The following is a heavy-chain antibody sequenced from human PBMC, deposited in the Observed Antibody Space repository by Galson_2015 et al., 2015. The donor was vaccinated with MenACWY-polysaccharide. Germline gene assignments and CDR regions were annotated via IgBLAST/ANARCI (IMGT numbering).Heavy chain of an antibody. J-gene: IGHJ5*02. V-gene: IGHV4-38-2*01. CDR2: IFHSGTT. CDR1: DYSIRSGYF. Sequence: SETLSLTCAVSDYSIRSGYFWGWIRQPPGKGLEWIASIFHSGTTYYNPSLKSRVTISVDTSKNQFSLKLSSVTAADTAVYFCARKEVRGGAYGWFDPWGQGTLVAVS. D-gene: IGHD3-10*01. CDR3: ARKEVRGGAYGWFDP.